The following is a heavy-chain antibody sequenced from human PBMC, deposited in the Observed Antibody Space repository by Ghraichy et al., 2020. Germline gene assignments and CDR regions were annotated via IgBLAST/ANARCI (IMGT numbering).Heavy chain of an antibody. CDR2: IYYSGST. V-gene: IGHV4-59*01. Sequence: SETLSLTCTVSGGSISSYYWSWIRQPPGKGLEWIGYIYYSGSTNYNPSLKSRVTISVDTSKNQFFLKLSSVTAADTAVYYCARAGDSSGSARQLYYYYGMDVWGQGTTVTVSS. CDR3: ARAGDSSGSARQLYYYYGMDV. J-gene: IGHJ6*02. D-gene: IGHD3-22*01. CDR1: GGSISSYY.